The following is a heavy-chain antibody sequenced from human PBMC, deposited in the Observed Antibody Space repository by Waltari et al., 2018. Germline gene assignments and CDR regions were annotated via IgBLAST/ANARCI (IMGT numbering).Heavy chain of an antibody. CDR2: IIPMFNNP. J-gene: IGHJ4*02. D-gene: IGHD4-17*01. CDR1: GDVFANYA. Sequence: VQLVQSGAEVKTPGSSVRVSCKTSGDVFANYAISWVRQAPGKGLEWMGGIIPMFNNPNYAQRFEGTVTITADESTSTGYMELTGLTSEDTAIYYCARGSKFGDYGDLDYWGQGTLVTVS. CDR3: ARGSKFGDYGDLDY. V-gene: IGHV1-69*01.